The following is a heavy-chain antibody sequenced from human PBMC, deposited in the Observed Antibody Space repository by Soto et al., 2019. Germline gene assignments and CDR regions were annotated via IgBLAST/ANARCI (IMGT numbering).Heavy chain of an antibody. CDR1: GFPFSNHP. J-gene: IGHJ3*02. CDR2: ISGSGGST. D-gene: IGHD6-25*01. Sequence: GXALRLSCSAPGFPFSNHPISWVTRAPGKGPEWLSAISGSGGSTYYADSVKGRFTISRDNSKNTLYLQMNSMRAEDTAVYYCAKDSDGYDAFDIWGQGTTVTVSS. V-gene: IGHV3-23*01. CDR3: AKDSDGYDAFDI.